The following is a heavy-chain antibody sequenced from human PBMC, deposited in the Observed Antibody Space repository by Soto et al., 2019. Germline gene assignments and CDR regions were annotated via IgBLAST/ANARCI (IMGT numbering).Heavy chain of an antibody. CDR1: RYIFTGYY. J-gene: IGHJ6*02. CDR2: INPNSGDT. Sequence: GASVKVSCKTSRYIFTGYYMHCVRQAPGQGLEWMGWINPNSGDTNYAQRFKGRVSMTSDTSINTAYLELSRLRPGDTAVFFCARSHSAYHYHAMDAWGQGTTVTAP. CDR3: ARSHSAYHYHAMDA. V-gene: IGHV1-2*02.